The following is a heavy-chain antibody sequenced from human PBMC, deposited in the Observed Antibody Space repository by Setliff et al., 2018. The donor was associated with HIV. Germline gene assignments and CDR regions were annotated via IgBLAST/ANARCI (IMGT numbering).Heavy chain of an antibody. Sequence: ASVKVSCKASGYTFTSYGITWVRQAPGQGLEWMGWISTYNGNTHYAQKLQGRVTMTTDTSTGTAYMELRSLRSDDTAMYYCARKYTGGPLDYWGQGTLVTVS. V-gene: IGHV1-18*01. CDR1: GYTFTSYG. CDR3: ARKYTGGPLDY. CDR2: ISTYNGNT. J-gene: IGHJ4*02. D-gene: IGHD6-19*01.